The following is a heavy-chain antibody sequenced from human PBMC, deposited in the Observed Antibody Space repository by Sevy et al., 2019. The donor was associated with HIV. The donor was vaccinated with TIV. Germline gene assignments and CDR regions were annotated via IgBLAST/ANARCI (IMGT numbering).Heavy chain of an antibody. V-gene: IGHV3-7*01. D-gene: IGHD3-22*01. CDR2: IKQDGSEK. CDR3: ARDTMIEWGGYYYYYYGMDV. Sequence: GESLKISCAASGFTFSSYWMSWVRQAPGKGLEWVANIKQDGSEKYYVDSVKGRFTISRDNAKNSLYLQMNSLRAEDTAVYYCARDTMIEWGGYYYYYYGMDVWGQGTTVTVSS. J-gene: IGHJ6*02. CDR1: GFTFSSYW.